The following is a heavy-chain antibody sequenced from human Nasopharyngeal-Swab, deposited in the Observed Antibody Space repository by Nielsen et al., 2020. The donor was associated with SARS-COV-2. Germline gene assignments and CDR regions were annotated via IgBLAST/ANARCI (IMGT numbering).Heavy chain of an antibody. CDR1: GGSISSSRYY. D-gene: IGHD3-9*01. V-gene: IGHV4-39*01. Sequence: SETLSLTCTVSGGSISSSRYYWGWIRQPPGKGLEWIGSIYYSGSTYYNPSLKSRVTISVDTSKNQFSLKLSSVTAADTAVYYCATTGGIITYYDILTGYCDFDYWGQGTLVTVSS. J-gene: IGHJ4*02. CDR2: IYYSGST. CDR3: ATTGGIITYYDILTGYCDFDY.